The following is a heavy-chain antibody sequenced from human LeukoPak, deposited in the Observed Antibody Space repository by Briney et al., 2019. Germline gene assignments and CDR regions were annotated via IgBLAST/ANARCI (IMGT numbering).Heavy chain of an antibody. CDR1: GFTFDDYG. D-gene: IGHD3-22*01. J-gene: IGHJ3*02. CDR3: ARDLDSSGYYYSLDAFDI. CDR2: INWNGGST. V-gene: IGHV3-20*04. Sequence: GGSLRLSCAASGFTFDDYGISWVRQAPGKGLEWVSGINWNGGSTGYADSVKGRFTISRDNAKNSLYLQMNSLRAEDTALYYCARDLDSSGYYYSLDAFDIWGQGTMVTVSS.